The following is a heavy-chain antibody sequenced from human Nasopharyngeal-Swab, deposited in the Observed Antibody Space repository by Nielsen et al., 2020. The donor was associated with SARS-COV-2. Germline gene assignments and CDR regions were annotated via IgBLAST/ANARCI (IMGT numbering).Heavy chain of an antibody. Sequence: GESLKISCAASVFTFNKYGLHWVRQAPGKGLEWVAGISNDGSNRYYADSVKGRFTITSDNAKNSQYLQMNSLSAEDTTEYYCAGNDYGGNMNYWGQGTLVTVSS. CDR2: ISNDGSNR. CDR3: AGNDYGGNMNY. D-gene: IGHD4-23*01. CDR1: VFTFNKYG. J-gene: IGHJ4*02. V-gene: IGHV3-30*03.